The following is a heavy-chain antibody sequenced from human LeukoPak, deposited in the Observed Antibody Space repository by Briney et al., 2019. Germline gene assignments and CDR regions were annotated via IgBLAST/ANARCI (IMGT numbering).Heavy chain of an antibody. V-gene: IGHV3-7*03. Sequence: GGSLRLSCAASGFTFSSYWMSWVRQAPGKGLEWVANIKQDGSEKYYVDSVKGRFTISRDNAKNSLYLQMISLRGEDTAVYYCAKDGSSSWYVIIDYFDYWGQGTLVTVSS. CDR3: AKDGSSSWYVIIDYFDY. CDR1: GFTFSSYW. CDR2: IKQDGSEK. J-gene: IGHJ4*02. D-gene: IGHD6-13*01.